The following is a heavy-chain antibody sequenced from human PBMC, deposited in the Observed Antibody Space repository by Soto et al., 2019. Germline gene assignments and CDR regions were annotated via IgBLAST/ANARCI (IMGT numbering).Heavy chain of an antibody. V-gene: IGHV3-23*01. J-gene: IGHJ4*02. CDR1: GVSFSRYA. CDR3: AISPLVFLPPPPFFDY. Sequence: GGSLRLSCAASGVSFSRYAMSWVRQAPGKGLEWVSAISGSGGRTYYADSVKGRFTISRDNSKNTLYLQMNSLRPEDTAVYYCAISPLVFLPPPPFFDYSGQGPLVPLSS. D-gene: IGHD1-26*01. CDR2: ISGSGGRT.